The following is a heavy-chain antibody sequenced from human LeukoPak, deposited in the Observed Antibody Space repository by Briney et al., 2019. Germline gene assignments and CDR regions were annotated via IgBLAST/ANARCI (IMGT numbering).Heavy chain of an antibody. CDR1: GFTFSSYA. Sequence: GGSLRLSCAASGFTFSSYAMSWVRQAPGKGLEWVSGISGSGGSTYYADSVKGRFTISRDNSKNTLYLQMNSLRAEDTAVYYCASYDILTGYYKGEGFFDYWGQGTLVTVSS. D-gene: IGHD3-9*01. J-gene: IGHJ4*02. V-gene: IGHV3-23*01. CDR3: ASYDILTGYYKGEGFFDY. CDR2: ISGSGGST.